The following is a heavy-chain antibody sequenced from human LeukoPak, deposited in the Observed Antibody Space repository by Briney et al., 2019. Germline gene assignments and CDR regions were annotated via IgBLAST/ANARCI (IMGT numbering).Heavy chain of an antibody. J-gene: IGHJ4*02. Sequence: GGSLRLSCAASGFTVSNNYVSWVRQAPGKGLEWVSVIYSGGSAYYADSVKGRFTISRDNAKNSLYLQMNSLRADDTALYYCAKANAAVFYCSGRSCYFAYWGQGALVTVSS. CDR3: AKANAAVFYCSGRSCYFAY. CDR1: GFTVSNNY. V-gene: IGHV3-53*05. CDR2: IYSGGSA. D-gene: IGHD2-15*01.